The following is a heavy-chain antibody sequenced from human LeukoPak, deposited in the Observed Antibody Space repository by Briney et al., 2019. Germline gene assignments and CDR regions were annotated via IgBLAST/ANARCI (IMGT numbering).Heavy chain of an antibody. Sequence: GGSLRLSCAASGFTFSNYVMSWVRQAPGKGLEWVSAISGSGGSTYYADSVKGRFTISRDNSKNTLYLQMNSLRAEDTAVYYCAKDTPEYCTNGVCYYLGEYYYYGMDVWGQGTTVTVSS. V-gene: IGHV3-23*01. CDR3: AKDTPEYCTNGVCYYLGEYYYYGMDV. CDR1: GFTFSNYV. D-gene: IGHD2-8*01. J-gene: IGHJ6*02. CDR2: ISGSGGST.